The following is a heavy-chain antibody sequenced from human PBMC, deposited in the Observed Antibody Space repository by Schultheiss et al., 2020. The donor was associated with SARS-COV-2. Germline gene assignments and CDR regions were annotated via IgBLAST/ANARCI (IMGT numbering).Heavy chain of an antibody. CDR1: GFTFSTSW. CDR3: VRGGSGTFYY. CDR2: INGDGTTT. Sequence: GGSLRLSCAASGFTFSTSWMHWVRQTPGKGLVWVSRINGDGTTTTYADSVKGRFSISRDNAKNTVSLQMNSLSAEDTAIYYCVRGGSGTFYYWGQGTLVTVSS. J-gene: IGHJ4*02. D-gene: IGHD1-26*01. V-gene: IGHV3-74*03.